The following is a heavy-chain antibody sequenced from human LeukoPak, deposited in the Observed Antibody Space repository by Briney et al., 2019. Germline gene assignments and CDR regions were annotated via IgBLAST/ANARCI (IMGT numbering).Heavy chain of an antibody. D-gene: IGHD2-21*02. CDR3: AKGPRAGLRYWYFDL. CDR1: GFTFSSYA. Sequence: GGSLRLSCAASGFTFSSYAMTWVRQAPGKGLECVSAISGSGAGTFYGDSVKGRFTISRDNSNNTLFLQMNSLSADDTAVYFCAKGPRAGLRYWYFDLWGRGSLVTVSS. J-gene: IGHJ2*01. V-gene: IGHV3-23*01. CDR2: ISGSGAGT.